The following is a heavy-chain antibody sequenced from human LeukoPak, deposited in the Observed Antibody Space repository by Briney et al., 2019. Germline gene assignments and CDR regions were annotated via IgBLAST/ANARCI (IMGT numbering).Heavy chain of an antibody. Sequence: PGGSLRLFCAASGFTFSNYWIPWVRQAPGKGLVWVSRINPAGNYANYADSVKGRFTISRDNAKNTVYLQMNSLRAEDTAVYYCSTAAGGVGYTYANFFTEYYFDYWGQGTLVTVSS. CDR1: GFTFSNYW. CDR3: STAAGGVGYTYANFFTEYYFDY. J-gene: IGHJ4*02. CDR2: INPAGNYA. V-gene: IGHV3-74*01. D-gene: IGHD5-18*01.